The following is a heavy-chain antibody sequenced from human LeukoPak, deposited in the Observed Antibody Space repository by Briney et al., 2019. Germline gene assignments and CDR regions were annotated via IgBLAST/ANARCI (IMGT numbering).Heavy chain of an antibody. J-gene: IGHJ4*02. Sequence: PGGSLRLSCAAPGFTVSTYRMSWVRQAPGKGLQWVSAINPTDDTTYYADSVKGRFTISRDDSKNTLYLQMNSLRAEDTAVYYCARRVPYTVATDYWGQGTLVTVSS. CDR2: INPTDDTT. D-gene: IGHD4-17*01. V-gene: IGHV3-23*01. CDR1: GFTVSTYR. CDR3: ARRVPYTVATDY.